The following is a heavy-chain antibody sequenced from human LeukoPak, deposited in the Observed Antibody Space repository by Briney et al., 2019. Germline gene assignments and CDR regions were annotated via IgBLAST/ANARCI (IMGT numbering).Heavy chain of an antibody. CDR1: GLTFSAYG. V-gene: IGHV3-33*01. D-gene: IGHD6-13*01. J-gene: IGHJ3*02. Sequence: PGRSLRLSCAASGLTFSAYGMHWVRQAPGKGLEWVAVIWSDGTNRYYAESVRGRFTISRDNSKNTLYLQMNSLIIEVTAVYYCASAAGAFDNWGQGTMITVSS. CDR2: IWSDGTNR. CDR3: ASAAGAFDN.